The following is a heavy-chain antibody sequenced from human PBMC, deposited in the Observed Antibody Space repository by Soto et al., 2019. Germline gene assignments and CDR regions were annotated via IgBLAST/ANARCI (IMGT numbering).Heavy chain of an antibody. CDR2: IIPIFGTA. CDR3: ARRTDRYDFWSGPGWFDP. CDR1: GGTFSSYA. Sequence: SVKVSCKASGGTFSSYAISWVRQAPLQGLEWMGGIIPIFGTANYAQKFQGRVTITADKSTSTAYMELSSLRSEDTAVYYCARRTDRYDFWSGPGWFDPWGQGTLVTVSS. D-gene: IGHD3-3*01. J-gene: IGHJ5*02. V-gene: IGHV1-69*06.